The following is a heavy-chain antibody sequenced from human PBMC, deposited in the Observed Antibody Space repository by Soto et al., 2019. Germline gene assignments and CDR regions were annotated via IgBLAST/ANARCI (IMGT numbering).Heavy chain of an antibody. J-gene: IGHJ6*03. CDR3: ARGPYYDLIWNYYYMDV. D-gene: IGHD3-16*01. CDR2: IYYSGST. CDR1: GGSISGHY. Sequence: QVQLQESGPGLVKPSETQSLSCNVSGGSISGHYWSWVRQTPGKGLEWIGYIYYSGSTNYNPSLKSRVTISVDTSKNHFSLRLTSVSAADTAVYYCARGPYYDLIWNYYYMDVWGKGTTVTDSS. V-gene: IGHV4-59*08.